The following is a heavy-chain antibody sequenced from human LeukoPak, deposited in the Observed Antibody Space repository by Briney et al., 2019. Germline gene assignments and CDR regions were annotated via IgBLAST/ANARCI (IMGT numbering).Heavy chain of an antibody. CDR2: IRRKRNGYTT. V-gene: IGHV3-72*01. D-gene: IGHD3-22*01. CDR1: GFNFSDYI. J-gene: IGHJ3*02. CDR3: SRDGTEGDNSAFDM. Sequence: GGSLRLSCAASGFNFSDYILDWVRQAPGKGLEWVGRIRRKRNGYTTEYATSVKDRFTISRDDLKKSLYLHMRSVKTEDTAVYHCSRDGTEGDNSAFDMWGQGTMVTVSS.